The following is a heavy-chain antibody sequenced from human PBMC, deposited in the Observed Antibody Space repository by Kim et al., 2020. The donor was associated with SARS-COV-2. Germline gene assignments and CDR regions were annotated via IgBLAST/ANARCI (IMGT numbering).Heavy chain of an antibody. Sequence: GGSLRLSCAASGFTFSSYSMNWVRQAPGKGLEWVSSISSSSSYIYYADSVKGRFTISRDNAKNSLYLQMNSLRAEDTAVYYCASGGQQLVSDYWGQGTLVTVSS. CDR3: ASGGQQLVSDY. CDR2: ISSSSSYI. D-gene: IGHD6-13*01. CDR1: GFTFSSYS. J-gene: IGHJ4*02. V-gene: IGHV3-21*01.